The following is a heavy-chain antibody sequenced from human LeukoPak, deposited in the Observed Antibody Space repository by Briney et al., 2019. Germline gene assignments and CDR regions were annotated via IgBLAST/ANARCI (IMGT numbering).Heavy chain of an antibody. CDR2: INHSGST. CDR1: GGSLTGYY. Sequence: PSETLSLTCAVYGGSLTGYYWNWIRQPPGKGLEWIGEINHSGSTNCIPSLKSRVTISVDTSKNQFSLKLSSVTAADTAVCYCAKTRTYYDSSKGAFDIWGQGTTVTVSS. CDR3: AKTRTYYDSSKGAFDI. J-gene: IGHJ3*02. V-gene: IGHV4-34*01. D-gene: IGHD3-22*01.